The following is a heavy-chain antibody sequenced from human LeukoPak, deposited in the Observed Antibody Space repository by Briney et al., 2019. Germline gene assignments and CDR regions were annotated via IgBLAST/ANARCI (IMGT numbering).Heavy chain of an antibody. CDR1: GFTFSSYA. Sequence: GGSLRLSCAASGFTFSSYAMSWVRQAPGKGLEWVSAISGSGGSTYYADSVKGRFTISRDNSKNTLYLQMNSLRAEDTAVYYCAKDHACCSSTSCYVDYFDYWGQGTLVTVSS. CDR2: ISGSGGST. J-gene: IGHJ4*02. CDR3: AKDHACCSSTSCYVDYFDY. D-gene: IGHD2-2*01. V-gene: IGHV3-23*01.